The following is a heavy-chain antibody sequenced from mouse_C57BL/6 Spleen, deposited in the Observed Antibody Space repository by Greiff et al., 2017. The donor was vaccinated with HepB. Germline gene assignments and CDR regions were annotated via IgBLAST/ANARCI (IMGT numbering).Heavy chain of an antibody. J-gene: IGHJ2*01. V-gene: IGHV1-39*01. D-gene: IGHD2-3*01. CDR3: ARVYDGYYKYYFDY. CDR1: GYSFTDYN. Sequence: VQLKQSGPELVKPGASVKISCKASGYSFTDYNMNWVKQSNGKSLEWIGVINPNYGTTSYNQKFKGKATLTVDQSSSTAYMQLNILTSEDSAVYYCARVYDGYYKYYFDYWGQGTTLTVSS. CDR2: INPNYGTT.